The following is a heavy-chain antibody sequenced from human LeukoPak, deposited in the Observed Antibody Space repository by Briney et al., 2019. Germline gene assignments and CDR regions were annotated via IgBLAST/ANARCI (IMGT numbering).Heavy chain of an antibody. V-gene: IGHV1-8*01. CDR2: MNPNSGNT. CDR1: GYTFTSYD. Sequence: ASVKVSCKASGYTFTSYDINWVRQATGQGLEWMGWMNPNSGNTGYAQKLQGRVTMTRNTSISTAYTELSSLRSEDTAVYYCARANLLVAGGYLYDRYYYYYGMDVWGQGTTVTVSS. D-gene: IGHD3-22*01. CDR3: ARANLLVAGGYLYDRYYYYYGMDV. J-gene: IGHJ6*02.